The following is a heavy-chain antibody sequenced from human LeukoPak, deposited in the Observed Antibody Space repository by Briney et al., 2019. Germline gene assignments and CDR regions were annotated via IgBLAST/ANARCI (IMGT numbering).Heavy chain of an antibody. CDR2: INGSGGST. J-gene: IGHJ4*02. CDR1: GFTFSSYA. Sequence: GGSLRLSCAASGFTFSSYAMSWVRQAPGKGLEWVSAINGSGGSTYYADSVKGRFTISRDNSKNTLYLQMNSLRAEDTAVYYCAKDLRSSGWYYFDYWGQGTLVTVSS. D-gene: IGHD6-19*01. CDR3: AKDLRSSGWYYFDY. V-gene: IGHV3-23*01.